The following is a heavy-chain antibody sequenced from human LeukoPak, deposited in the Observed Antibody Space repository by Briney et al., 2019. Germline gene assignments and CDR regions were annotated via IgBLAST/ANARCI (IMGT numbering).Heavy chain of an antibody. CDR1: GFTFGSYD. CDR2: IWYDGSNK. CDR3: ARRTDDYNYLDY. J-gene: IGHJ4*02. Sequence: GGSLRLSCAASGFTFGSYDMHWVRQAPGKGLEWVAVIWYDGSNKYYADSVKGRFTISRDISKNTLYLQMSSLRAEDTAVYYCARRTDDYNYLDYWGQGTLVTVSS. V-gene: IGHV3-33*01. D-gene: IGHD5-24*01.